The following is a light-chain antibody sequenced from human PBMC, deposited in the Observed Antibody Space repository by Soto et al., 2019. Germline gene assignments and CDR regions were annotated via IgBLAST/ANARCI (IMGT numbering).Light chain of an antibody. CDR3: GTWDSSLSAGV. Sequence: QSVLTQPPSVSAAPGQKVTISCSGSSSNIGNNFVSWYQHLPGTAPKLLIYENNKRPSGIPDRFSGSKSGTSATLGITGLQTGDEADYYCGTWDSSLSAGVFGGGTKVTV. CDR2: ENN. CDR1: SSNIGNNF. J-gene: IGLJ2*01. V-gene: IGLV1-51*02.